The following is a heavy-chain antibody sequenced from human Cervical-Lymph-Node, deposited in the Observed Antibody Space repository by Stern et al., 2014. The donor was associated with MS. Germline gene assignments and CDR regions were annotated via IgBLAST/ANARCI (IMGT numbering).Heavy chain of an antibody. D-gene: IGHD4-23*01. V-gene: IGHV3-21*01. J-gene: IGHJ4*02. CDR2: ISSGGSYI. CDR1: GFTFSSYS. Sequence: EVQLVASGGGLVKPGGSLRLSCAASGFTFSSYSMNWVRQAPGKGLEWVASISSGGSYIYYADSLKGRFAISRDNAKNSLYLQMNSLRAEDTAVYYCARGRGGNYRYYFDYWGQGTLVTVSS. CDR3: ARGRGGNYRYYFDY.